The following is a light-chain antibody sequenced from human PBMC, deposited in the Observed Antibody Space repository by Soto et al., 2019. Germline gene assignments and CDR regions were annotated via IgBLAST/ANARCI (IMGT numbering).Light chain of an antibody. J-gene: IGKJ4*01. CDR1: QSINRY. Sequence: DIQMTQSPSSLSASVGDRVTITCRARQSINRYLNWYQQKPGTAPKLLISGASSLQSGVPSRFSGSGSGTDFTLTISSLQPEDFATYYCQQGSSTLTFGGGTKVEIK. V-gene: IGKV1-39*01. CDR2: GAS. CDR3: QQGSSTLT.